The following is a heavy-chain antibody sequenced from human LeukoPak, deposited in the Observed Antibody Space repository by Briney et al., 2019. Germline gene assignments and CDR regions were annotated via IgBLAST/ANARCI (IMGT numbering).Heavy chain of an antibody. CDR2: IGWNSGSI. Sequence: GGSLRLSCAASGFTFDDYAMHWVRQAPGRGLEWVSGIGWNSGSIGYADSVKGRFTISRDNAKNSLYLQMNSLRAEDTALYYCAKAPSYYYDSSGNFDYWGQGTLVTVSS. D-gene: IGHD3-22*01. CDR3: AKAPSYYYDSSGNFDY. CDR1: GFTFDDYA. J-gene: IGHJ4*02. V-gene: IGHV3-9*01.